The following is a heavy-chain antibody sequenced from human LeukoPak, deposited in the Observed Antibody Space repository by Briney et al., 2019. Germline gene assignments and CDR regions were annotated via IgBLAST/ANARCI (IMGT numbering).Heavy chain of an antibody. V-gene: IGHV3-30*04. CDR1: GFTFSSYA. CDR3: ARDVEGSAKCYFDY. CDR2: ISVDGRDK. D-gene: IGHD2-15*01. J-gene: IGHJ4*02. Sequence: PGGSLRLSCEASGFTFSSYAMHWVRRAPGKGLEWVAVISVDGRDKHHVDSVKGRFTISRDNSKSTLYLQMNSLRGDDTAVYFCARDVEGSAKCYFDYWGQGTLVTVSS.